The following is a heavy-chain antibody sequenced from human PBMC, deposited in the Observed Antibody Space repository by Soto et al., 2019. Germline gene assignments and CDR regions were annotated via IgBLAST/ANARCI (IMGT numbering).Heavy chain of an antibody. J-gene: IGHJ6*02. Sequence: PGGSLRLSCAASGFTFSSYSMNWVRQAPGKGLEWVSSISSSSSYIYYADSVKGRFTISRDNAKNSLYLQMNSLRAEDTAVYYCARLGGYCGGGSCPYGMDVWGQGTTVTVSS. D-gene: IGHD2-15*01. V-gene: IGHV3-21*01. CDR2: ISSSSSYI. CDR1: GFTFSSYS. CDR3: ARLGGYCGGGSCPYGMDV.